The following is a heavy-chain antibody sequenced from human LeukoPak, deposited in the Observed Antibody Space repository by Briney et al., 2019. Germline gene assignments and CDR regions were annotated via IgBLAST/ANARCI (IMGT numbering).Heavy chain of an antibody. V-gene: IGHV4-34*01. Sequence: SETLSLTCAVYGGSFSGYYWSWIRQPPGKGLEWIGEINHSGSTNYNPSLKSRVTISIDTSKNQFSLKLSSVTAADTAVYYCARVPYRASIRYFDYWGQGTLVTVSS. CDR1: GGSFSGYY. CDR3: ARVPYRASIRYFDY. CDR2: INHSGST. J-gene: IGHJ4*02. D-gene: IGHD2-21*01.